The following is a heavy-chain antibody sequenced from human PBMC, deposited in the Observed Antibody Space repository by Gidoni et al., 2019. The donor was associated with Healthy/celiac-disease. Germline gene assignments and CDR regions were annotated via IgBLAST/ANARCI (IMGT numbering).Heavy chain of an antibody. Sequence: EVQLVESGGGLVQPGGSLRLSCAAPGFTFSSYSLNWVRQAPGKGLEWVSYISSSSSTIYYADSVKGRFTISRDNAKNSLYLQMNSLRAEDTAVYYCARGSGYSYGYWGQGTLVTVSS. V-gene: IGHV3-48*01. CDR2: ISSSSSTI. J-gene: IGHJ4*02. CDR1: GFTFSSYS. CDR3: ARGSGYSYGY. D-gene: IGHD5-18*01.